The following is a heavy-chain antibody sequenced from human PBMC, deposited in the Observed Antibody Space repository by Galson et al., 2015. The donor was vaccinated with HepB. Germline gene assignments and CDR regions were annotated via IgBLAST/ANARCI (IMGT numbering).Heavy chain of an antibody. D-gene: IGHD6-25*01. Sequence: LRLSCAASGFTFSDFYMSWIRQAPGKGLEWVSYIDNSGNPISSADSVKGRFTMSRDIAQTSVYLQMTSLRAEDPAVSSCARAALGWFAPWGQGTLVTVSS. CDR1: GFTFSDFY. V-gene: IGHV3-11*01. CDR2: IDNSGNPI. CDR3: ARAALGWFAP. J-gene: IGHJ5*01.